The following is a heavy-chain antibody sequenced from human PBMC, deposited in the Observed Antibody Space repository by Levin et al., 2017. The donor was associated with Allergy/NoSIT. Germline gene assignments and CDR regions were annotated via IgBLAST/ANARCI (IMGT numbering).Heavy chain of an antibody. V-gene: IGHV3-49*03. J-gene: IGHJ5*02. Sequence: PVGSLRLSCSASGFNFADYATSWFRQPPGKGLEWVGFIRSEAHGGTSEFAASVKGRFTFSRDESKSIAYLQMNSLKTEDTAVYYCSRPIAVAYMHFDPWGQGTLVTVSS. D-gene: IGHD6-19*01. CDR2: IRSEAHGGTS. CDR1: GFNFADYA. CDR3: SRPIAVAYMHFDP.